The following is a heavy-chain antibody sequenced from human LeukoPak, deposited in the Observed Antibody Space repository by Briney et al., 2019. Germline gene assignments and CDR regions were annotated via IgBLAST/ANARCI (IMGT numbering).Heavy chain of an antibody. Sequence: GGSLRLSCATSGFSVSDNYMTWVRQAPGKGLEWVSVIYRGGSTYYTDSVKGRFTISGDNSKNMVYLQMYSLRVEDTAVYYCAHGYANGWSPDYWGQGTQVTVSS. CDR1: GFSVSDNY. D-gene: IGHD2-2*01. CDR2: IYRGGST. V-gene: IGHV3-53*01. J-gene: IGHJ4*02. CDR3: AHGYANGWSPDY.